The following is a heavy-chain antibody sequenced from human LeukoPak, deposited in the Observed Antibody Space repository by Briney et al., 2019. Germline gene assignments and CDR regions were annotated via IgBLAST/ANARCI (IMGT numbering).Heavy chain of an antibody. CDR2: INHSGST. D-gene: IGHD3-3*01. CDR3: ARVRYFTIFGVVPRTYYFDY. J-gene: IGHJ4*02. V-gene: IGHV4-34*01. CDR1: GGSFSGYY. Sequence: PSETLSLTCAAYGGSFSGYYWSWIRQPPGKGLEWIGEINHSGSTNYNPSLKSRVTISVDTSKNQFSLKLSSVTAADTAVYYCARVRYFTIFGVVPRTYYFDYWGQGTLVTVSS.